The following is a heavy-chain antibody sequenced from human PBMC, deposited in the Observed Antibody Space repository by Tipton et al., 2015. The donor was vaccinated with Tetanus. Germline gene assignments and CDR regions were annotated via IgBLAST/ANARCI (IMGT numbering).Heavy chain of an antibody. V-gene: IGHV4-34*01. J-gene: IGHJ5*02. CDR3: AILPKHWLVRRGAP. CDR1: GGSSSSFY. CDR2: INQRGGI. Sequence: TLSLTCAVSGGSSSSFYWSWIRQPPGKGLEWIGEINQRGGISYNPSLNSRVTISVDTSKSHFSLNISSVTAADTAVYYCAILPKHWLVRRGAPWGQGILVTVSS. D-gene: IGHD6-19*01.